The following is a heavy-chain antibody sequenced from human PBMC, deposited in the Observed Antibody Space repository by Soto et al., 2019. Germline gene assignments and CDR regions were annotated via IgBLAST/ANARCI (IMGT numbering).Heavy chain of an antibody. CDR2: INPNRGGT. J-gene: IGHJ6*02. V-gene: IGHV1-2*04. Sequence: RASVKVSCKASGYTFTGYYMHWVRQAPGQGLEWMGWINPNRGGTNYAQKFQGWVTMTRDTSIRTAYMELSRLRSDDTALDYCAREVPSYYYGMDVWGQGTTVTVSS. CDR3: AREVPSYYYGMDV. D-gene: IGHD3-10*01. CDR1: GYTFTGYY.